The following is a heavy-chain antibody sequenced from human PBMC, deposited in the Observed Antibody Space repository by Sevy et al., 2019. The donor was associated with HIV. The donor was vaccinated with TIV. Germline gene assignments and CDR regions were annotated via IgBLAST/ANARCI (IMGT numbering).Heavy chain of an antibody. CDR2: ISGSGGST. Sequence: GGSLRLSCAASGFTFSSYAMSWVRQAPGKGLEWVSAISGSGGSTYYADSMKGRFTISRDNSKNTLYLQMNSLRAEDTAVYYCAKGGRIAAAGTGFDYWGQGTLVTVSS. D-gene: IGHD6-13*01. CDR1: GFTFSSYA. V-gene: IGHV3-23*01. CDR3: AKGGRIAAAGTGFDY. J-gene: IGHJ4*02.